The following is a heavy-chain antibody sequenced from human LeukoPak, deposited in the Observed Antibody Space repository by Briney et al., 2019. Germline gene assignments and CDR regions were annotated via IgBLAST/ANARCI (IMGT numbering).Heavy chain of an antibody. Sequence: GGSLRLSCAASGFTVSSNYMSWVRQAPGKGLEWVSVIYSGGSTYYADSVKGRFTISRDNSKNTLYLQMNSLRADDTAVYYCARYCTRTSCYVEQSGYDTFDSWGQGTLVTVSS. CDR3: ARYCTRTSCYVEQSGYDTFDS. J-gene: IGHJ4*02. V-gene: IGHV3-66*01. CDR1: GFTVSSNY. D-gene: IGHD2-2*01. CDR2: IYSGGST.